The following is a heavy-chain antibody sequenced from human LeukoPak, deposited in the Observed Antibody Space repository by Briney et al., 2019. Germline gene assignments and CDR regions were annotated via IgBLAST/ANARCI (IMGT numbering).Heavy chain of an antibody. Sequence: PSETLSLTCAVYGGSFSGYYWSWIRQPPGKGLEWIGEINHSGSTNYNPSLKSRVTISVDTSENQFSLKLSSVTAADTAVYYCARDDNDAFDIWGQGTMVTVSS. D-gene: IGHD3-22*01. CDR1: GGSFSGYY. CDR2: INHSGST. CDR3: ARDDNDAFDI. V-gene: IGHV4-34*01. J-gene: IGHJ3*02.